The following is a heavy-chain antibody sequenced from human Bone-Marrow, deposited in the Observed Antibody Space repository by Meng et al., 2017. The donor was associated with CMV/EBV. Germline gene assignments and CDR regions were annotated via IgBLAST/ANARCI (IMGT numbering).Heavy chain of an antibody. D-gene: IGHD2-2*02. J-gene: IGHJ5*02. CDR2: IYYSGST. CDR3: AREVVVVPAAISWFDP. V-gene: IGHV4-61*01. Sequence: SEPLSLTCTVSGGSVSSGSYYWSWIRQPPGKGLEWIGYIYYSGSTNYNPSLKSRVTTSVDTSKNQFSLKLSSVTAADTAVYYCAREVVVVPAAISWFDPWGQGTLVTVSS. CDR1: GGSVSSGSYY.